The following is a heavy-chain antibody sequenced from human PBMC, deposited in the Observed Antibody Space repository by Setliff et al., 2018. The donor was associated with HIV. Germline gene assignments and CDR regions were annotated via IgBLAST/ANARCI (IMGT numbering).Heavy chain of an antibody. CDR1: GGSISSSSYY. CDR3: ASPASGGSSGQYHY. V-gene: IGHV4-39*01. J-gene: IGHJ4*02. CDR2: IYYSGST. Sequence: TLSLICTVSGGSISSSSYYWGWIRQPPGKGLEWIGSIYYSGSTYYNPSLKSRVTISVDTSKNQFSLKLSSVTAADTAVYYCASPASGGSSGQYHYWGQGTLVTVSS. D-gene: IGHD6-19*01.